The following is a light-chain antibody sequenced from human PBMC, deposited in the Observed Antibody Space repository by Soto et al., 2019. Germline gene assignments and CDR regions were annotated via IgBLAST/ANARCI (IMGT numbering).Light chain of an antibody. J-gene: IGLJ2*01. V-gene: IGLV1-40*01. Sequence: QSVLTQPPSVSGAPGQRVTISCTGSSSNIGADYEVHWYQRLPGTAPKLLIYGNNNRPSGVPDRFSGSKSGTSASLAITGLQAEDEADYYCQSYDSSLSVVFGGGTQLTVL. CDR3: QSYDSSLSVV. CDR2: GNN. CDR1: SSNIGADYE.